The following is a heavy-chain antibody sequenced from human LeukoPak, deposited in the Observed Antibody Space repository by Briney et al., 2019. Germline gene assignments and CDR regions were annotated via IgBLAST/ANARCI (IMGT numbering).Heavy chain of an antibody. Sequence: SQTLSLTCTVSGGSISSGSYYWSWIRQPAGKGLEWIGRIYTSGSTNYNPSLKSRVTISVDTSKNQFSLKLSSVTAADTAVYYCASARGRYYYDSSGYPEDIWGQGTMVTVSS. CDR3: ASARGRYYYDSSGYPEDI. CDR2: IYTSGST. CDR1: GGSISSGSYY. V-gene: IGHV4-61*02. D-gene: IGHD3-22*01. J-gene: IGHJ3*02.